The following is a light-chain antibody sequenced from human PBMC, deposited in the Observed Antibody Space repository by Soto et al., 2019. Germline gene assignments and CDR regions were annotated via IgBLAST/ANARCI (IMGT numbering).Light chain of an antibody. CDR2: GAS. Sequence: EIVMTQSPATLSVSPGERATLSGRASQSVSSNLAWYQQKPGQAPRLLIYGASTRATGIPARFSGSGSGTDFTLTISSLEPEDFAVYYCQQRSNWSWTFGQGTKVDI. CDR3: QQRSNWSWT. CDR1: QSVSSN. J-gene: IGKJ1*01. V-gene: IGKV3-15*01.